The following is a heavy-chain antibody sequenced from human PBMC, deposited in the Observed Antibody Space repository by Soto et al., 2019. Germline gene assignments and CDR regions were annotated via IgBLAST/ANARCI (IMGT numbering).Heavy chain of an antibody. Sequence: EVQLLESGGGLVQPGGSMRLSCTASGFTFSTYAMSWVRQALGKGLEWVSTISDSGSRYYADSVKGRFTISRDNSKNTLYLEMNSLRAEDTAVYYCAKDKGGRYCSRTSCLYSFDYWGQGTLVTVYS. CDR1: GFTFSTYA. V-gene: IGHV3-23*01. J-gene: IGHJ4*02. D-gene: IGHD2-2*01. CDR3: AKDKGGRYCSRTSCLYSFDY. CDR2: ISDSGSR.